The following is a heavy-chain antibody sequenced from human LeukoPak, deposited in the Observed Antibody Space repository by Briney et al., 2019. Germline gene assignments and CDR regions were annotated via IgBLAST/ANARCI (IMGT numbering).Heavy chain of an antibody. CDR3: ATLVSGIHY. J-gene: IGHJ4*02. D-gene: IGHD1-20*01. Sequence: ASVRVSCKTSGYTFTGYYMHWVRQAPGQGLEWLGRINPKTGGSNYAQKFQGRVSMTSDTSTNTAYMELSRLNSDDTAVYYCATLVSGIHYWGQGTLVTVSS. CDR1: GYTFTGYY. CDR2: INPKTGGS. V-gene: IGHV1-2*06.